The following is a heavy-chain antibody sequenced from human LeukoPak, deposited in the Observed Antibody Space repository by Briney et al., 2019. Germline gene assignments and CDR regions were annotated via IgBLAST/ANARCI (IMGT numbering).Heavy chain of an antibody. D-gene: IGHD3-22*01. V-gene: IGHV3-48*03. J-gene: IGHJ4*02. CDR1: GFTFSSYE. Sequence: PGGSLRLSCAASGFTFSSYEMNCVRQAPGKGLEWVSYISSSGSTIYYADSEKGPFTICRDNAKNSLYMQKNSLKAEYTAVYYWARERNYYDSSGYESYWGQGTLVTVSS. CDR2: ISSSGSTI. CDR3: ARERNYYDSSGYESY.